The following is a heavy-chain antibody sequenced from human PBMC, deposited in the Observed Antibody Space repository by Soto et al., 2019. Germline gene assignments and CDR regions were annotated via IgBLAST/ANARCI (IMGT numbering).Heavy chain of an antibody. V-gene: IGHV4-59*08. D-gene: IGHD2-15*01. J-gene: IGHJ4*02. Sequence: QVQLQESGPGLVKPSETLSLTCTVSGASMNNYYWTWIRQPPGKGLEWIGYIYYSGSTIYNPSLESRVTVSVDTSKNQFSLKLTSVTAADAALYYCARLRCSGDICLSKGTFDYWGQGSLVTVSS. CDR2: IYYSGST. CDR3: ARLRCSGDICLSKGTFDY. CDR1: GASMNNYY.